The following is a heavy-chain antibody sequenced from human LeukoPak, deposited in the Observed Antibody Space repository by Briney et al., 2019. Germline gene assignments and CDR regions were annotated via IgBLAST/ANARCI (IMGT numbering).Heavy chain of an antibody. CDR3: ARVRSGEYFDY. D-gene: IGHD6-25*01. Sequence: GGSLRLSCAASGFIVSSNYMSWVRQATGKGLEWVSVIYTGGSTYYADSVKGRFTISRDNSKNTLYLQMNSLRAEDTAVYYCARVRSGEYFDYWGQGTLVTVSS. CDR1: GFIVSSNY. V-gene: IGHV3-66*01. CDR2: IYTGGST. J-gene: IGHJ4*02.